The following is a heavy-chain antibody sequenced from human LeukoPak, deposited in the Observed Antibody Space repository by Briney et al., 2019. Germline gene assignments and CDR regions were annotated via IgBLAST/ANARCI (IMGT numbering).Heavy chain of an antibody. Sequence: SGESLKISCNGSGYSFTTYGIGWVRQMPGKGLEWMGIIYPGDSETRYNPSFQGQVSISADKSISTAFLQWSSLKASDTAMYYCARRGGYRDGDGWFDSWGQGTLVTVSS. CDR3: ARRGGYRDGDGWFDS. D-gene: IGHD5-18*01. CDR2: IYPGDSET. J-gene: IGHJ5*01. CDR1: GYSFTTYG. V-gene: IGHV5-51*01.